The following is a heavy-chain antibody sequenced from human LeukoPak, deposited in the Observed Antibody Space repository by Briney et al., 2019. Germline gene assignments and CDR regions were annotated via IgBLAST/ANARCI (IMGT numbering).Heavy chain of an antibody. D-gene: IGHD2-2*01. CDR1: GFTFSNYW. CDR2: INSDGSST. J-gene: IGHJ4*02. CDR3: AKEGVICSSTSCYGYFDY. Sequence: PGGSLRLSCAASGFTFSNYWMHWVRQAPGKGLVWVSRINSDGSSTNYADSMKGRFTISRDNAKNTLYLQMNSLRAEDTAVYYCAKEGVICSSTSCYGYFDYWGQGTLVTVSS. V-gene: IGHV3-74*01.